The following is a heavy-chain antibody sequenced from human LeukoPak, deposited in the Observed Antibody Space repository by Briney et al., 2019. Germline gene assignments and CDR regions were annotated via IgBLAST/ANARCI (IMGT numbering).Heavy chain of an antibody. CDR2: IKQDGSEK. J-gene: IGHJ6*02. CDR1: GFTFSSYW. V-gene: IGHV3-7*01. CDR3: ARDRYGGPDNYYYYYGMDV. D-gene: IGHD1-26*01. Sequence: GGSLRLSCAASGFTFSSYWMSWVRQAPGKGLEWVANIKQDGSEKYYVDPVKGRFTISRDNAKNSLYLQMNSLRAEDTAVYYCARDRYGGPDNYYYYYGMDVWGQGTTVTVSS.